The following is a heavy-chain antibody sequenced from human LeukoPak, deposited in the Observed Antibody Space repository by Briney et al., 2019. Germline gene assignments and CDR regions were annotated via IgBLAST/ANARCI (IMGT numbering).Heavy chain of an antibody. J-gene: IGHJ6*02. CDR1: GGSINRNIYY. CDR3: AREWAANVNYYYGMDV. V-gene: IGHV4-39*07. D-gene: IGHD2-15*01. Sequence: PSETLSLTCTVSGGSINRNIYYWGWIRQPPGKGLEWIGSFYYSGETYYNPSLKSRVTISLDTSKNQFSLKLSSVSAADTAIYYCAREWAANVNYYYGMDVWGQGTTVTVSS. CDR2: FYYSGET.